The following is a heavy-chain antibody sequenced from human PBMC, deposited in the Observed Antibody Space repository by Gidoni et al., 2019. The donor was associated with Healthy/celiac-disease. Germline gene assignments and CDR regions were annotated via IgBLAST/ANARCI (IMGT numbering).Heavy chain of an antibody. V-gene: IGHV4-34*02. Sequence: QVPLQQLGAGLFKPFGTPSHTCAVDCGSFSGYYRSWIRPPPGQGLEWIGGITHTGSTNYNPSLKSRVTISVDTSKNQFSLKLSSVTAADTAVYYCARMVYSSPTGSYYYYYYGMDVWGQGTTVTVSS. D-gene: IGHD6-13*01. J-gene: IGHJ6*02. CDR3: ARMVYSSPTGSYYYYYYGMDV. CDR1: CGSFSGYY. CDR2: ITHTGST.